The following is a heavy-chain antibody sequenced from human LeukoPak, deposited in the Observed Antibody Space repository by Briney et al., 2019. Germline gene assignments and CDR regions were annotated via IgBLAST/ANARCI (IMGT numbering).Heavy chain of an antibody. CDR2: IKSKTDGGTT. CDR1: GFTLSSYW. D-gene: IGHD4-23*01. CDR3: TTDGGNQDALGY. V-gene: IGHV3-15*01. J-gene: IGHJ4*02. Sequence: PGGSQRLSCAASGFTLSSYWMSWVRQAPGKGLEWVGRIKSKTDGGTTDYAAPVKGRFTISRDDSKNTLYLQMNSLKTEDTAVYYCTTDGGNQDALGYWGQGTLVTVSS.